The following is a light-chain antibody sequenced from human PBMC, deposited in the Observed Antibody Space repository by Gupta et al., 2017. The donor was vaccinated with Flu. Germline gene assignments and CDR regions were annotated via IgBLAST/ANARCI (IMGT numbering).Light chain of an antibody. CDR3: QQCNSYSST. Sequence: DIQLTQSPSTLSASVGDRVTTTCRASQSISNWLAWYQQKTGKAPKLLIYKASTLERGVPSRFSGSGFGTEFSLTVSSLQPDDFATYYCQQCNSYSSTFGGGTKVEMK. CDR2: KAS. V-gene: IGKV1-5*03. J-gene: IGKJ4*01. CDR1: QSISNW.